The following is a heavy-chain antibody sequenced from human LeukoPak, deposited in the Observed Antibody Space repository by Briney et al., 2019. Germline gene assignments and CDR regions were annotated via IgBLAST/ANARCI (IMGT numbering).Heavy chain of an antibody. CDR1: GGSFSGYY. D-gene: IGHD6-19*01. CDR2: INHSGST. CDR3: ARGAYSSGWPTWGWSYYSYYMDV. V-gene: IGHV4-34*01. J-gene: IGHJ6*03. Sequence: SETLSLTCAVYGGSFSGYYWSWIRQPPGKGLEWIGEINHSGSTNYNPSLKSRVTISVDTSKNQFSLKLSSVTAADTAVYYCARGAYSSGWPTWGWSYYSYYMDVWGKGTTVTVS.